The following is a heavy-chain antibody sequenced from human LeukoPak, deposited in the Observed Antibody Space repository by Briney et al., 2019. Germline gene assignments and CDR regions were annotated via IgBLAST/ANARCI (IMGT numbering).Heavy chain of an antibody. CDR2: IKQDGSEK. V-gene: IGHV3-7*03. J-gene: IGHJ4*02. CDR3: AKDRGYGSSSSRGYFDY. Sequence: GGSLRLSCAVSGFTFSSYWMSWVRQAPGKGLEWVANIKQDGSEKYYVDSVKGRFTISRDNAKNSLYLQMNSLRAEDTALYYCAKDRGYGSSSSRGYFDYWGQGTLVTVSS. D-gene: IGHD6-13*01. CDR1: GFTFSSYW.